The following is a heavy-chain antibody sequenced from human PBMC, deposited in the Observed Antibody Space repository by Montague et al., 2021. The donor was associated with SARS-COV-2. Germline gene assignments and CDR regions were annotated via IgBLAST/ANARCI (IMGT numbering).Heavy chain of an antibody. D-gene: IGHD6-13*01. CDR2: IKQDGSET. CDR1: GLAISMYW. V-gene: IGHV3-7*01. CDR3: GFNSVAGAGDS. J-gene: IGHJ4*02. Sequence: SLRLSCAASGLAISMYWMTWVRQAPGKGLEWVANIKQDGSETHYADSVKGRFSISRDITKNSLYLQLNSLRADDTAVYYCGFNSVAGAGDSLGQGTLVTVSS.